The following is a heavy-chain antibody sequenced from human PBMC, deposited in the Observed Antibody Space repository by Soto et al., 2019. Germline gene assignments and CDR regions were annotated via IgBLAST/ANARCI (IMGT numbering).Heavy chain of an antibody. D-gene: IGHD3-3*01. CDR2: IRSKTNTYAT. CDR3: TRQWLLWGPFDF. J-gene: IGHJ4*02. Sequence: GSLRLSCAASGFSFSDSTIHWVRQASGKGLEWVGRIRSKTNTYATAYVASLKGRFTISRDDSKNTAYLQMNSLKTDDTAIYHCTRQWLLWGPFDFWGQGT. V-gene: IGHV3-73*01. CDR1: GFSFSDST.